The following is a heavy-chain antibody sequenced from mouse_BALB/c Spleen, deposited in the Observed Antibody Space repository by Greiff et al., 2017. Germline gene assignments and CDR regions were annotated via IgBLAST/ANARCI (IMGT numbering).Heavy chain of an antibody. CDR3: ARESYYGSRYFDV. D-gene: IGHD1-1*01. V-gene: IGHV2-9*02. CDR2: IWAGGST. J-gene: IGHJ1*01. Sequence: QVQLQQSGPGLVAPSQSLSITCTVSGFSLTSYGVHWVRQPPGKGLEWLGVIWAGGSTNYNSALMSRLSISKDNSKSQVFLKMNSLQTDDTAMYYCARESYYGSRYFDVWGAGTTVTVSS. CDR1: GFSLTSYG.